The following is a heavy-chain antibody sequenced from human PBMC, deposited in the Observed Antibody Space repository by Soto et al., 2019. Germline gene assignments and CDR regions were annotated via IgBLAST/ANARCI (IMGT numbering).Heavy chain of an antibody. J-gene: IGHJ6*02. CDR1: GGTFSSYA. D-gene: IGHD3-22*01. V-gene: IGHV1-69*13. CDR3: ATTYYYDSSGYYYYYGMDV. Sequence: GASVKVSCKASGGTFSSYAISWVRQAPGQRLERMGGIIPIFGTANYAQKFQGRVTITADESTSTAYMELSSLRSEDTAVYYCATTYYYDSSGYYYYYGMDVWGQGTTVPVSS. CDR2: IIPIFGTA.